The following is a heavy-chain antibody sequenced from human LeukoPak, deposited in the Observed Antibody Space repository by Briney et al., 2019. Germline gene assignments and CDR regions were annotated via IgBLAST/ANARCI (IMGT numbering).Heavy chain of an antibody. Sequence: PSETLSLTCTVSGVSISSSSYYWGWIRQPPGKGLEWIVSIYYSGSTYSNPSLKSRVTISVDTSKNQFSLELRSVTAADTAVYYCVRVGRVAVGYNWFDPWGQGTLVTVSS. V-gene: IGHV4-39*01. CDR3: VRVGRVAVGYNWFDP. D-gene: IGHD2-15*01. CDR2: IYYSGST. J-gene: IGHJ5*02. CDR1: GVSISSSSYY.